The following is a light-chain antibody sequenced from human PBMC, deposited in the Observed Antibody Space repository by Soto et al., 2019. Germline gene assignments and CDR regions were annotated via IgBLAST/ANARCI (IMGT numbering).Light chain of an antibody. CDR3: QQYYNTHRT. Sequence: DIVMTQSPETLAVSLGERATINCKSSQSVLYSSDNKNYLAWYQQKAGQPPKLLIHWASTRESGVPDRFSGSGSGTDFTLTISSLQDEDVEVYYCQQYYNTHRTLGQGTKADIK. CDR1: QSVLYSSDNKNY. V-gene: IGKV4-1*01. CDR2: WAS. J-gene: IGKJ1*01.